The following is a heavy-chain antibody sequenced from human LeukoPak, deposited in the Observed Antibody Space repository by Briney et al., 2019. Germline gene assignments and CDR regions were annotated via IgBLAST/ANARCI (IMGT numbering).Heavy chain of an antibody. D-gene: IGHD5-18*01. J-gene: IGHJ4*02. Sequence: GGSLRLSCAASGFTVSGNYMTWVRQAPGKGLEWVSVIYADGTTLYADSVRGRFTISRDNSKNTLFLQMNSLRAEDTAVYYCARGYSYGYGFDDFDYWGQGTLVTVSS. CDR2: IYADGTT. CDR1: GFTVSGNY. V-gene: IGHV3-53*01. CDR3: ARGYSYGYGFDDFDY.